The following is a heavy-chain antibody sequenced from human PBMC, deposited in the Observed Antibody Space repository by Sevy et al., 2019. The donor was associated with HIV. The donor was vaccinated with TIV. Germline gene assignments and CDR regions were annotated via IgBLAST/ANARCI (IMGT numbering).Heavy chain of an antibody. CDR2: IIPIFGTA. D-gene: IGHD2-15*01. Sequence: ASVKVSCKASGGTFSSYAISWVRQPPGQGLEWMGGIIPIFGTANYAQKFQGRVTITADESTSTAYMELSSLRSEDTAVYYCARREYCSGGSCYLQGPYYYYGMDVWGQGTTVTVSS. V-gene: IGHV1-69*13. CDR1: GGTFSSYA. J-gene: IGHJ6*02. CDR3: ARREYCSGGSCYLQGPYYYYGMDV.